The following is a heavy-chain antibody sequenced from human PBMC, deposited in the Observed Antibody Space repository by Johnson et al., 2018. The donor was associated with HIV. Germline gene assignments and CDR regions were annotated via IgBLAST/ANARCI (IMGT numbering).Heavy chain of an antibody. CDR3: ARDRFGYYDSSGSYAFDI. D-gene: IGHD3-22*01. V-gene: IGHV3-7*01. J-gene: IGHJ3*02. CDR2: IKQDGSEK. Sequence: VQLVESGGGLVQPGGSLRLSCAASGFTFSSYWMSWVRQAPGKGLEWVANIKQDGSEKYYVDSLKGRFTISRDNAKNSLYLQMNSLRAEDTAVYYCARDRFGYYDSSGSYAFDIWGQGTMVTVSS. CDR1: GFTFSSYW.